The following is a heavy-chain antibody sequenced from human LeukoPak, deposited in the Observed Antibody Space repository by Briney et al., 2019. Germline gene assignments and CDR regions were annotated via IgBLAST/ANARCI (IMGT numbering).Heavy chain of an antibody. V-gene: IGHV3-7*01. CDR3: ARDKEAAVDFWSGYYPL. J-gene: IGHJ4*02. D-gene: IGHD3-3*01. CDR1: GFTFRTYS. CDR2: IKRDGSEK. Sequence: GGSLRLSCAASGFTFRTYSMNWVRQAPGKGLEWVANIKRDGSEKYYGDSVKGRFTISRDNAKNSLYLQMNSLRAEDTAVYYCARDKEAAVDFWSGYYPLWGQGTLVTVSS.